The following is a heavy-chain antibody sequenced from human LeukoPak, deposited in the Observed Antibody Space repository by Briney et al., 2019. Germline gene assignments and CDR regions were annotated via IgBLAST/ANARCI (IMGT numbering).Heavy chain of an antibody. V-gene: IGHV1-2*02. CDR2: INPNSGGT. CDR3: ARAALGAVAGNYFDY. Sequence: ASVKASCKASGYTFTGYYMHWVRQAPGQGLEWMGWINPNSGGTNYAQKFQGRVTMTRDTSISTAYMELSRLRSDDTAVYYCARAALGAVAGNYFDYWGQGTLVTVSS. CDR1: GYTFTGYY. J-gene: IGHJ4*02. D-gene: IGHD6-19*01.